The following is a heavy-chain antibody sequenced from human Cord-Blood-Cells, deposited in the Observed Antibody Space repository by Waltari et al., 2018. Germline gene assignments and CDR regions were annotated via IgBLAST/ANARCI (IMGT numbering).Heavy chain of an antibody. CDR1: GGSISSSSYY. J-gene: IGHJ4*02. CDR2: IYYSGST. V-gene: IGHV4-39*01. CDR3: ARPPTEYSSSWYFDY. D-gene: IGHD6-13*01. Sequence: QLQLQESGPGLVKPSETLSLTCTVSGGSISSSSYYWGWIRHPPGKGLEWIGSIYYSGSTYYNPSLKSRVTISVDTSKNQFSLKLSSVTAADTAVYYCARPPTEYSSSWYFDYWGQGTLVTVSS.